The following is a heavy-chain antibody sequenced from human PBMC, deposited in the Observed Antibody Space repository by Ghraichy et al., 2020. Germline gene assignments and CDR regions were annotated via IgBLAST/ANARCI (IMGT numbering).Heavy chain of an antibody. CDR3: ARLRYFDWLPYYFDY. Sequence: SETLSLTCTVSGGSISSSSYYWGWIRQPPGKGLEWIGSIYYSGSTYYNPSLKSRVTISVDTSKNQFSLKLSSVTAADTAVYYCARLRYFDWLPYYFDYWGQGTLVTVSS. CDR1: GGSISSSSYY. V-gene: IGHV4-39*01. J-gene: IGHJ4*02. D-gene: IGHD3-9*01. CDR2: IYYSGST.